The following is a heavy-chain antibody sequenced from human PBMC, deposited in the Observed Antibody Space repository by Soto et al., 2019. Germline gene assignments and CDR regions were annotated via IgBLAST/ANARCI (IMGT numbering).Heavy chain of an antibody. CDR2: ISSRSTTI. Sequence: QPGGSLRLSCAASGFTFRSYSMNWVRQAPGKGLEWVSYISSRSTTIYYADSVKGRFTISRDNAKNSLYLQMNSLRDEDMAVYYCARGFGMVAAPYDAFDIWGQGTMVTVSS. V-gene: IGHV3-48*02. CDR3: ARGFGMVAAPYDAFDI. J-gene: IGHJ3*02. D-gene: IGHD2-15*01. CDR1: GFTFRSYS.